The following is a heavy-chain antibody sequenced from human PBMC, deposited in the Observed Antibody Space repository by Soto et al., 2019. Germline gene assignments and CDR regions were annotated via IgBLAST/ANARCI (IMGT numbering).Heavy chain of an antibody. CDR3: ARGCRRPSEYYYGMDV. CDR2: IYYSGST. Sequence: PSETLSLTCTVSGGSISSYYWSWIRQPPGKGLEWIGYIYYSGSTNYNPSLKSRVTISVDTSKNQFSLKLSSVTAADTAVYYCARGCRRPSEYYYGMDVWGQGTTVTVSS. J-gene: IGHJ6*02. V-gene: IGHV4-59*01. CDR1: GGSISSYY. D-gene: IGHD2-8*01.